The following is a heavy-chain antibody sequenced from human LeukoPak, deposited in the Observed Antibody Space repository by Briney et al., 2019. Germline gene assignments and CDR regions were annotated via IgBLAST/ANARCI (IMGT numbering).Heavy chain of an antibody. J-gene: IGHJ4*02. CDR2: IRSNGGST. CDR1: GFTFSSYA. V-gene: IGHV3-64*01. Sequence: GGSLRLSCAASGFTFSSYAMHWVRQAPGRGLEYVSAIRSNGGSTYYANSVKGRFTISRDNSKNTLYLQMGSLGAEDMAVYYCASGSGYPDYWGQGTLVTVSS. D-gene: IGHD3-3*01. CDR3: ASGSGYPDY.